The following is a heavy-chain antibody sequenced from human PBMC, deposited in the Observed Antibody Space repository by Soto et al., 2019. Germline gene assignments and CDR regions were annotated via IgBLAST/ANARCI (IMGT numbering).Heavy chain of an antibody. CDR3: AKENRVITRGDAFDI. CDR2: ISGSGGST. CDR1: GFIFSNYA. Sequence: GSLRLSCAVSGFIFSNYAMSWVRQAPGKGLEWVSAISGSGGSTYYADSVRGRFTISRDNPKKTLYLQMNRLRAEDTAVYYCAKENRVITRGDAFDIWGQGKMVTVSS. J-gene: IGHJ3*02. V-gene: IGHV3-23*01. D-gene: IGHD3-3*01.